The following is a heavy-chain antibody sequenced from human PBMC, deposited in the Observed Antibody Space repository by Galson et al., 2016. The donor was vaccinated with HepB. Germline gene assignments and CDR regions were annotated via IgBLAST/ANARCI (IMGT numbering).Heavy chain of an antibody. CDR2: ISGSGGRI. J-gene: IGHJ4*02. CDR3: TKGGDNYFDY. V-gene: IGHV3-23*01. D-gene: IGHD5-18*01. CDR1: GLTFGTYV. Sequence: SLRLSCAASGLTFGTYVMTWVRQAPGKGLEWVSSISGSGGRISYADSVKGCFTVSRDNSKNTLYLQMNSLRAEDTAVYYCTKGGDNYFDYWGQGTLVTVSS.